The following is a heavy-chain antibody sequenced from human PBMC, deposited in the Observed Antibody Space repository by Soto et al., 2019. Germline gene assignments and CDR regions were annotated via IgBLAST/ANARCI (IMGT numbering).Heavy chain of an antibody. CDR1: GGSFNRHT. CDR3: ARGWGYDSTDYYYAY. D-gene: IGHD3-22*01. CDR2: IIPIFGTA. V-gene: IGHV1-69*01. J-gene: IGHJ4*02. Sequence: QVQLVQSGAEVRKPGSSVRVSCKASGGSFNRHTISWVRQAPGQGLEWMGGIIPIFGTANHAQKFQGRVMIIVDESTSTVYMELSSVRSDDTAIYYCARGWGYDSTDYYYAYWGQGTLVIVSS.